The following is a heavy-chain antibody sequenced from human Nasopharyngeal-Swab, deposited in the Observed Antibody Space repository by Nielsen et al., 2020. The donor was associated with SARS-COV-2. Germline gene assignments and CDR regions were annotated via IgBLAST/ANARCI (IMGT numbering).Heavy chain of an antibody. CDR1: GFMFSSYS. J-gene: IGHJ3*02. D-gene: IGHD3-22*01. V-gene: IGHV3-21*01. CDR2: ITGGSKYI. Sequence: GESLKISCVVSGFMFSSYSMTWVRQAPGKGLEWVSSITGGSKYIWCADSVRGRFTISRDNAKNSLYLHMNSLRVEDTAVYYCARAYYSDSRGYYDAFDIWGQGIMVTVSS. CDR3: ARAYYSDSRGYYDAFDI.